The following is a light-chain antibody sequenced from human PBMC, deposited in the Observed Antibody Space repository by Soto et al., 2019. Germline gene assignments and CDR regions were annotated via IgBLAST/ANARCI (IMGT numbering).Light chain of an antibody. V-gene: IGKV3-20*01. CDR3: QFGTLVWT. Sequence: EIVLTQSPGTPSLSPGERATLSCRASQSVSDTYLAWYQQKPGQPPRLLIYGASNRATGIPDRFSGSGSGTDFTLTVSRLEPEDFAVYYCQFGTLVWTFGQGTKVEIK. CDR2: GAS. J-gene: IGKJ1*01. CDR1: QSVSDTY.